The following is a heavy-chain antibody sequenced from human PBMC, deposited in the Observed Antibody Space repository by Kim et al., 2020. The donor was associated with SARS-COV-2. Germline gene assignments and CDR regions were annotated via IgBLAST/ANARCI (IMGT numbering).Heavy chain of an antibody. V-gene: IGHV1-2*02. J-gene: IGHJ3*02. CDR3: ARALDLVLGAFDI. D-gene: IGHD3-10*01. Sequence: YAQKLQGRVTMTRDTSISTAYMELSRLRSDDTAVYYCARALDLVLGAFDIWGQGTMVTVSS.